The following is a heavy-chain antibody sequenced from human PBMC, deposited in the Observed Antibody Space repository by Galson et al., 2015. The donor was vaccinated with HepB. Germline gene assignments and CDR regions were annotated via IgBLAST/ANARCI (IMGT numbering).Heavy chain of an antibody. D-gene: IGHD4-17*01. Sequence: AASDFPFSRHALAWVRQAPGKGLEWVSSIDISGDKTLYADSVKGRFTISRDNSRNTLYLQMHSLSAEDTAMYFCANEIRPNDYWGQGTLVTVSS. CDR1: DFPFSRHA. V-gene: IGHV3-23*05. J-gene: IGHJ4*02. CDR3: ANEIRPNDY. CDR2: IDISGDKT.